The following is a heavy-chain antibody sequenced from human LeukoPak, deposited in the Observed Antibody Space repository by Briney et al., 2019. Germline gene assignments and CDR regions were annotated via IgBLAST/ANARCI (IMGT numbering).Heavy chain of an antibody. Sequence: GASVKVSCKASGYTFTSYGISWVRQAPGQGLEWMGWISAYNGNTNYAQKLQGRVTMTTDTSTSTAYMELRSLRSEDTAVYYCVRAVRTTVTTFWFDPWGQGTLVTVSS. D-gene: IGHD4-17*01. V-gene: IGHV1-18*01. CDR2: ISAYNGNT. J-gene: IGHJ5*02. CDR1: GYTFTSYG. CDR3: VRAVRTTVTTFWFDP.